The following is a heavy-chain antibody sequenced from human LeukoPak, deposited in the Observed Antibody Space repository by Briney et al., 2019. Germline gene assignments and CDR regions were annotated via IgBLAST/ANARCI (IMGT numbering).Heavy chain of an antibody. D-gene: IGHD6-19*01. CDR2: IHYSGST. CDR3: ARTVDSSGWYPYYYYMDV. CDR1: GGSTSSSSYY. V-gene: IGHV4-39*07. J-gene: IGHJ6*03. Sequence: SETLSLTCTVSGGSTSSSSYYWGWIRQPPGKGLEWIGSIHYSGSTNYNPSLKSRVTISVDTSKNQFSLKLSSVTAADTAVYYCARTVDSSGWYPYYYYMDVWGKGTTVTVSS.